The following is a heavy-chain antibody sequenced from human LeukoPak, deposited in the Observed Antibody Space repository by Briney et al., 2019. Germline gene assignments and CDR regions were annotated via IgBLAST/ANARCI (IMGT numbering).Heavy chain of an antibody. Sequence: GGSLRLSCAASGFTFSNYAMSWVRQAPGKGLEWVSAISGSASSTYHADSVKGRFTISRDNAKNSLYLQMNSLRAEDTAVYYCARDSPNEGILWWSIDYWGQGTLVTVSS. V-gene: IGHV3-23*01. CDR3: ARDSPNEGILWWSIDY. J-gene: IGHJ4*02. D-gene: IGHD2-21*01. CDR2: ISGSASST. CDR1: GFTFSNYA.